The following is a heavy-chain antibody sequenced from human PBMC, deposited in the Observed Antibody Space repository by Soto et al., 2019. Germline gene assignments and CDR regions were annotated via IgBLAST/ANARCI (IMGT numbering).Heavy chain of an antibody. J-gene: IGHJ4*02. V-gene: IGHV1-18*01. Sequence: QVQLVQSGAEVKKPGASVKVSCKASGYTFTSYGISWVRQAPGQGLEWMGWISAYNGNTNYAQKLQGRVTMTTDTSTSTDYMELRSLRSDDTAVYYCARDLGHDILTGSGWFDYWGQGTLVTVSS. CDR2: ISAYNGNT. CDR1: GYTFTSYG. CDR3: ARDLGHDILTGSGWFDY. D-gene: IGHD3-9*01.